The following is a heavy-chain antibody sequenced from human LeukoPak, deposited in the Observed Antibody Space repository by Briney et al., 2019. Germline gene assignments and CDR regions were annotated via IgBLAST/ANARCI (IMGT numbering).Heavy chain of an antibody. J-gene: IGHJ6*03. Sequence: GGSLRLSCAASGFTFYDYAMHWVRQAPGKGLEWVSGISWNSGSIGYADSVKGRFTISRDNAKSSLYLQMNSLRAEDTALYYCAKDRNNYYYYYYMDVWGKGTTVTVSS. V-gene: IGHV3-9*01. D-gene: IGHD1-14*01. CDR2: ISWNSGSI. CDR1: GFTFYDYA. CDR3: AKDRNNYYYYYYMDV.